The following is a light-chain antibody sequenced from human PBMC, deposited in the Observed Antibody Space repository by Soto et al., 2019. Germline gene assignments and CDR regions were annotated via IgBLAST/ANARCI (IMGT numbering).Light chain of an antibody. Sequence: QSVLTQPPSVSGAPGQRVTISCTGSSSNIGAGYVHWYQQLPGTAPKLLIYGNSNRPSGVPDRFSGSKSGTSASLAITGLQAEDESDYYCQSYDSSLSGLVVFGGGTKVTVL. J-gene: IGLJ2*01. CDR1: SSNIGAGYV. V-gene: IGLV1-40*01. CDR2: GNS. CDR3: QSYDSSLSGLVV.